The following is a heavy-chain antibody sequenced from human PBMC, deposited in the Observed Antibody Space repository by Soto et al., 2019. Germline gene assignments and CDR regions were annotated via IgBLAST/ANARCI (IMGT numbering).Heavy chain of an antibody. Sequence: GGSLRLSCAASGFTFSTYAMSWVRQAPGKGLEWVSGISGSGGSTYYAGSVKGRFTVSRDNAKNTLYLQMNSLRVEDTAVYYCARDIRIVGRLGYWGQGTLVTVSS. D-gene: IGHD1-26*01. CDR2: ISGSGGST. V-gene: IGHV3-23*01. CDR3: ARDIRIVGRLGY. J-gene: IGHJ4*02. CDR1: GFTFSTYA.